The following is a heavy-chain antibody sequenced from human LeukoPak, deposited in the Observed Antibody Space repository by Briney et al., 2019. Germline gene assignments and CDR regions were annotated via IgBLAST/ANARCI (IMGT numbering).Heavy chain of an antibody. CDR2: INPNSGGT. CDR3: ARGSVGARSNYVGARHYYFDY. Sequence: VASVKVSCKASGYTFTDYYLHWVRQAPRQGLEWMGWINPNSGGTNYAQKFQGWVTMTRDTSITTAYMELSRLRSDDTAVYYCARGSVGARSNYVGARHYYFDYWGQGTLVTVSS. D-gene: IGHD4-11*01. CDR1: GYTFTDYY. J-gene: IGHJ4*02. V-gene: IGHV1-2*04.